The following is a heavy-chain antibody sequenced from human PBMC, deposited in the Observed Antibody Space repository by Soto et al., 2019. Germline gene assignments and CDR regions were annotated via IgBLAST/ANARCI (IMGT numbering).Heavy chain of an antibody. J-gene: IGHJ3*02. CDR3: ARGVYDYIWGSYRSDAFDI. CDR1: GVSFSGYY. D-gene: IGHD3-16*02. Sequence: QVQLQPWGAGLLKPSETLSLTCAVYGVSFSGYYWSWIRQPPGKGLEWIGEINHSGSTNYNPSLKSRVTISVDTSQNQFSLKLSSVTAADTAVYYCARGVYDYIWGSYRSDAFDIWGQGTMVTVSS. V-gene: IGHV4-34*01. CDR2: INHSGST.